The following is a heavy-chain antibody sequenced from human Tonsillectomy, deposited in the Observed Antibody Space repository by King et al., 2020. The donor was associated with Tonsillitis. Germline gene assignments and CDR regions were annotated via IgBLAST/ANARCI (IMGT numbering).Heavy chain of an antibody. V-gene: IGHV3-20*04. CDR3: ARHPGYFSL. CDR2: INWNGGST. CDR1: GFTFDDYA. Sequence: VQLVESGGGVVRPGGSLRLSCAASGFTFDDYAMSWVRQAPGKGLEWVSRINWNGGSTGYADSVKGRFTISRDNAKNSLYLQMNGLRAEDTALYYCARHPGYFSLWGRGTLVTVSS. J-gene: IGHJ2*01.